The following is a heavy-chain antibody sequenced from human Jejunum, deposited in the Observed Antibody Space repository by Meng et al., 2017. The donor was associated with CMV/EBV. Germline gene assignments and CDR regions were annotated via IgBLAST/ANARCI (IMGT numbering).Heavy chain of an antibody. Sequence: SGFTISRDWMSWVRQAPGKGLEWVANIKQDGSERWYVDSVKGRFTISRDNAKNSLYLEMSTLRVEDTAVYYCAREGGDGPYLDYWGQGTLVTVSS. CDR1: GFTISRDW. D-gene: IGHD2-21*01. CDR3: AREGGDGPYLDY. CDR2: IKQDGSER. J-gene: IGHJ4*02. V-gene: IGHV3-7*01.